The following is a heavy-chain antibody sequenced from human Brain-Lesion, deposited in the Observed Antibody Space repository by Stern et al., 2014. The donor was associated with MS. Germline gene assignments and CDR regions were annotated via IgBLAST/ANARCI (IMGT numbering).Heavy chain of an antibody. V-gene: IGHV4-39*01. CDR2: IYYRGST. CDR3: AKLWLGELPESPFDY. D-gene: IGHD3-10*01. J-gene: IGHJ4*02. Sequence: QVQLVESGPGLVKPSETLSLTCTVSGGSISSSSYYWGWIRPPPGKGLEWIGSIYYRGSTYYNPSLKSRVTISMDTSKTQFSLRLSFVTAADTAVYFCAKLWLGELPESPFDYWGQGTLVTVSS. CDR1: GGSISSSSYY.